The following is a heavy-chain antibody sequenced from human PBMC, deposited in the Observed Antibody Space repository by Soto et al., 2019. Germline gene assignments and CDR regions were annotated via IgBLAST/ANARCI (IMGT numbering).Heavy chain of an antibody. CDR1: GGSISSSSYY. V-gene: IGHV4-39*01. J-gene: IGHJ6*02. CDR3: ARPLATVTSGYGMDV. D-gene: IGHD4-17*01. CDR2: FYYSGST. Sequence: SETLSLTCTVSGGSISSSSYYWGWIRQPPGKGLEWIGTFYYSGSTYYNPSLKSRVTISVDTSKNQFSLKLSSVTAADTAVYYCARPLATVTSGYGMDVWGQGTTVTVSS.